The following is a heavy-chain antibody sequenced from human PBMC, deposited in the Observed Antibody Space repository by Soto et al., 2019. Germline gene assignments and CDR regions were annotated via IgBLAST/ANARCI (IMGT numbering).Heavy chain of an antibody. V-gene: IGHV4-34*01. CDR3: ARAFNTAMVIRYFDY. CDR1: GGSFSGYY. J-gene: IGHJ4*02. D-gene: IGHD5-18*01. Sequence: SETLSLTCAVYGGSFSGYYWSWIRQPPGKGLEWIGEINHSGSTNYNPSLKSRVTISVDTSKNQFSLKLSSVTAADTAVYYCARAFNTAMVIRYFDYWGQGTLVTVSS. CDR2: INHSGST.